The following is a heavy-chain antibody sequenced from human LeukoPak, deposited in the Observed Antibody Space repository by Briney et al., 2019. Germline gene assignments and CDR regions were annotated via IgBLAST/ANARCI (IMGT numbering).Heavy chain of an antibody. J-gene: IGHJ5*02. Sequence: GGSLRLSCVGSGFTYSTYCMHWVRQAPGKGPVWVSRINPDGTTTDYADSVKGRFTISRDNAKNLLYLQMNGLRADDTAVYYCAKDLSWITADRWGQGTLVTVSS. CDR2: INPDGTTT. CDR3: AKDLSWITADR. D-gene: IGHD5-18*01. V-gene: IGHV3-74*01. CDR1: GFTYSTYC.